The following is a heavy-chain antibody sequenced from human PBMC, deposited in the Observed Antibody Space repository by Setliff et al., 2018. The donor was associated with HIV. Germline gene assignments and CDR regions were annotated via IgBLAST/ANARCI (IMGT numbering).Heavy chain of an antibody. CDR2: FIPMIGAT. D-gene: IGHD3-3*01. Sequence: SVKVSCKASGGTFSRSVFSWVRQAPGQGLQWMGRFIPMIGATKYAQGFQSRVTITADRSTSTVHMELRSLRSEDTAVYYCARELKGVYDSWSSSDPPYYFDNWGQGTLVTVSS. CDR1: GGTFSRSV. J-gene: IGHJ4*02. CDR3: ARELKGVYDSWSSSDPPYYFDN. V-gene: IGHV1-69*04.